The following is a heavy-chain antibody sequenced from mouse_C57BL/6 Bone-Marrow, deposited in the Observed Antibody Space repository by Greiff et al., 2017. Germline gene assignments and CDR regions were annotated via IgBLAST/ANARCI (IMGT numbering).Heavy chain of an antibody. CDR2: ITPNNGGT. J-gene: IGHJ1*03. CDR3: ARSEDGYYPYWYFDV. D-gene: IGHD2-3*01. Sequence: EVKLVESGPELVKPGASVKIPCKASGYTFTDYNMDWVQQSPGKSLEWIGDITPNNGGTIYNQKFKGKATLTVDKSSSTAYMELRSLTSEDTAVYYCARSEDGYYPYWYFDVWGTGTTVTVSS. V-gene: IGHV1-18*01. CDR1: GYTFTDYN.